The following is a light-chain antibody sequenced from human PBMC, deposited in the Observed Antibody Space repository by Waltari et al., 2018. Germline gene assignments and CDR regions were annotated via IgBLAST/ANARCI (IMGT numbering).Light chain of an antibody. CDR2: EVI. Sequence: QSALTQPASVSGSPGQSIPISCTGTSSDIGGYTHASWYQHHPGKAPKLLIYEVINRPSGVSARFSGSKSGKTASLTISGLQAGDEAVYYCSSYTSLTTLVFGGGTKLTVL. CDR3: SSYTSLTTLV. J-gene: IGLJ2*01. CDR1: SSDIGGYTH. V-gene: IGLV2-14*01.